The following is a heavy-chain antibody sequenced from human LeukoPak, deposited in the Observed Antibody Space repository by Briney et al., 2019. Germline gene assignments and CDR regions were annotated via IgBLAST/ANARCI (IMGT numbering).Heavy chain of an antibody. D-gene: IGHD2-2*01. Sequence: GGSLRLSCAASGFTFSSYAMSWVRQAPGKGLEWVSAVSAGGGDTCYADSVKGRFTISRDNSKSTLYLQMNSLRAEDTAVYYCAKDYCTGTNCYGDYWGQGTLVTVSS. CDR3: AKDYCTGTNCYGDY. J-gene: IGHJ4*02. V-gene: IGHV3-23*01. CDR1: GFTFSSYA. CDR2: VSAGGGDT.